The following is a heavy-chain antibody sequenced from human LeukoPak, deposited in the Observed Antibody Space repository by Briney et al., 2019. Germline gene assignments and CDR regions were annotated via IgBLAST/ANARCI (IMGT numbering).Heavy chain of an antibody. D-gene: IGHD6-19*01. CDR3: ARCEAVAGTINAFDF. Sequence: GESLKISCKGSGYSFTSYWIGWVRQMPGKDLEWMGINYPGDSEARYSPSFQGQVTISVDKSINTAYLQWSSLKASDTAMYYCARCEAVAGTINAFDFWGQGTMVTVSS. CDR1: GYSFTSYW. J-gene: IGHJ3*01. V-gene: IGHV5-51*01. CDR2: NYPGDSEA.